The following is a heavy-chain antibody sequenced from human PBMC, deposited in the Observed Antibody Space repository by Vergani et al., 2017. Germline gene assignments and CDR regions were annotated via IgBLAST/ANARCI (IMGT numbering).Heavy chain of an antibody. CDR2: TSGSGGST. Sequence: EVQLLESGGGLVQPGGSLRLSCAASGFTFSSYAMSWVRQAPGKGLEWVSATSGSGGSTYYADSVKGRFTISRDNSKNTLYLQMNSLRAEDTAVYYCATTPPFYCGGDCYPDYWGQGTLVTVSS. J-gene: IGHJ4*02. D-gene: IGHD2-21*02. CDR1: GFTFSSYA. V-gene: IGHV3-23*01. CDR3: ATTPPFYCGGDCYPDY.